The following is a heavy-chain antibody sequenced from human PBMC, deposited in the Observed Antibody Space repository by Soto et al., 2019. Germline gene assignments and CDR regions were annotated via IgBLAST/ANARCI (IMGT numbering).Heavy chain of an antibody. Sequence: ASGKVSCKASGYTFTSYAMHWVRQAPGQRLEWMGWINAGNGNTKYSQNFQGRVTITRDTSARTAYMELSSLRSEDTAVYYCARILEYCSGDSCDYWGQGTLVTVSS. V-gene: IGHV1-3*01. J-gene: IGHJ4*02. CDR3: ARILEYCSGDSCDY. CDR2: INAGNGNT. CDR1: GYTFTSYA. D-gene: IGHD2-15*01.